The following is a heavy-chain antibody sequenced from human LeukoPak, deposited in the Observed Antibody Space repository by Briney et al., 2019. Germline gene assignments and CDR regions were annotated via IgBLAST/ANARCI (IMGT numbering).Heavy chain of an antibody. J-gene: IGHJ4*02. V-gene: IGHV3-23*01. Sequence: GGSLRLSCAASGFTFSSYAMSWVRQAPGKGLEWVSTITGIGESTYYADSVKGRFTISRDSSKNTLYLQMNSLRAEDTAVYYCAKGTSASGTYYSAWNYWGQGTLVTVSS. D-gene: IGHD3-10*01. CDR2: ITGIGEST. CDR3: AKGTSASGTYYSAWNY. CDR1: GFTFSSYA.